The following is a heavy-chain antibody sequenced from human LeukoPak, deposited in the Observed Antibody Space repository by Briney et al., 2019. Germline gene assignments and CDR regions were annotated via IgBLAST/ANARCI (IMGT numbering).Heavy chain of an antibody. J-gene: IGHJ4*02. Sequence: SETLSLTCTVSGGSISSGSYYWSWIRQPAGKGLEWIGRIYTSGSTNYNPSLKSRVTISVDTSKNQFSLKLSSVTAADTAVYYCARGEASSWYALGYWGQGTLVTVSS. D-gene: IGHD6-13*01. CDR2: IYTSGST. V-gene: IGHV4-61*02. CDR1: GGSISSGSYY. CDR3: ARGEASSWYALGY.